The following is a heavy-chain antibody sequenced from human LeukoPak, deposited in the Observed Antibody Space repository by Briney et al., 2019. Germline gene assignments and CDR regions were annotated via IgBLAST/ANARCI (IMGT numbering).Heavy chain of an antibody. D-gene: IGHD2-2*02. CDR1: GFTFSSYW. V-gene: IGHV3-7*01. J-gene: IGHJ6*02. CDR3: AREAIVVVPAAIPTYYGMDV. CDR2: IKQDGSDK. Sequence: GGSLRLSCAASGFTFSSYWMSWVRQAPGKGLEWVANIKQDGSDKYYVDSVKGRFTISRDNAKNSLYLQMNSLRAEDTAVYYCAREAIVVVPAAIPTYYGMDVWGQGTTVTVSS.